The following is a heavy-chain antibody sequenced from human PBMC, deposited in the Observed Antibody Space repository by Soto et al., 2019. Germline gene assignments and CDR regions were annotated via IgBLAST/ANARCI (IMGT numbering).Heavy chain of an antibody. J-gene: IGHJ6*02. CDR2: ISYDGSNK. D-gene: IGHD6-19*01. CDR1: GFTFSSYA. Sequence: GGSLRLSCAASGFTFSSYAMHWVRQAPGKGLEWVAVISYDGSNKYYADSVKGRFTISRDNSKNTLYLQMNSLRAEDTAVYYCARTIAVAGMAKYYYYYGMDIWGQGTTVTVSS. CDR3: ARTIAVAGMAKYYYYYGMDI. V-gene: IGHV3-30-3*01.